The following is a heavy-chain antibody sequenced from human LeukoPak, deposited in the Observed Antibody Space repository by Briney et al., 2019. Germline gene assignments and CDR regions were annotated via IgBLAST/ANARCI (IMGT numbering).Heavy chain of an antibody. CDR1: GFTFSSYS. J-gene: IGHJ4*02. Sequence: PGGSLRLSCAASGFTFSSYSMTWVRQAPGKGLEWVSSISSSSSYIYYADSVKGRFTISRDNAKNSLYLQMNSLRAEDTAVYYCATDYGSGSYDAVDYWGQGTLVTVSS. D-gene: IGHD3-10*01. CDR3: ATDYGSGSYDAVDY. CDR2: ISSSSSYI. V-gene: IGHV3-21*01.